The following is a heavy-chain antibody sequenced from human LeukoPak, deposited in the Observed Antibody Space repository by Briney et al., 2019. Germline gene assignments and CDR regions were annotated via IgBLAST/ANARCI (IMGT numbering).Heavy chain of an antibody. CDR3: ARHGDGFYHGMDV. D-gene: IGHD4-17*01. Sequence: GRPLRLSCAASGFTFSRYSMNWFRQAPGEGLEWVSSISSGGHNIYYADPVKGRFTISRDNAKNSLYLQMNSLRVEDTAVYYCARHGDGFYHGMDVWGQGTTVTVSS. CDR2: ISSGGHNI. CDR1: GFTFSRYS. J-gene: IGHJ6*01. V-gene: IGHV3-21*01.